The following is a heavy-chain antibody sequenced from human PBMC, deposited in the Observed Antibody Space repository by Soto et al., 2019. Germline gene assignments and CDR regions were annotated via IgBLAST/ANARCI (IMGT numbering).Heavy chain of an antibody. CDR1: GFSLSTSGVG. V-gene: IGHV2-5*02. CDR2: IYWDDDK. D-gene: IGHD5-18*01. Sequence: QITLKESGPTLVKPTQTLTLTCTFSGFSLSTSGVGVGWIRQSPGKALEWLALIYWDDDKRFSPSLKTRLTITKEPSKNQVVLTMTNLDPVDTGTYYCAHKRLYGYLYYFDFWGQGTLVTVSS. CDR3: AHKRLYGYLYYFDF. J-gene: IGHJ4*02.